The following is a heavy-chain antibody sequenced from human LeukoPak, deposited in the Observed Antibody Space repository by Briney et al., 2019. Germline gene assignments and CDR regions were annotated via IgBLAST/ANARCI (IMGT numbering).Heavy chain of an antibody. V-gene: IGHV1-2*02. CDR2: INPNSGGT. J-gene: IGHJ3*02. CDR1: GYTFTGYY. CDR3: AKAQNSGSYGGDAFDI. D-gene: IGHD1-26*01. Sequence: ASVKVSCKASGYTFTGYYMHWVRQAPGQGLEWMGWINPNSGGTNYAQKFQGRVTMTRDTSISTAYMELSRLRSDDTAVYYCAKAQNSGSYGGDAFDIWGQGTMVTVSS.